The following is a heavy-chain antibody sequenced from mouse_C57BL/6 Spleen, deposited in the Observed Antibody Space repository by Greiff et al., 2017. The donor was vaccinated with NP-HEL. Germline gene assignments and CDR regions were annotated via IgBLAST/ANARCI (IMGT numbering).Heavy chain of an antibody. J-gene: IGHJ4*01. Sequence: EVKLMESGGGLVKPGGSLKLSCAASGFTFSSYAMSWVRQTPEKRLEWVATISDGGSYTYYPDNVKGRFTISRDNAKNNLYLQMSHPKSEDTAMYYCAREVYRGAMDYWGQGTSVTVSS. D-gene: IGHD1-1*01. V-gene: IGHV5-4*01. CDR1: GFTFSSYA. CDR2: ISDGGSYT. CDR3: AREVYRGAMDY.